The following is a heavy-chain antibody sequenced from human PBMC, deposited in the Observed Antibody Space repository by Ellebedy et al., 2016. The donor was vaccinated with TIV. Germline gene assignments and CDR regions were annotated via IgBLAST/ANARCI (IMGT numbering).Heavy chain of an antibody. CDR3: TRDSYGSWPNDAFDI. CDR2: ISGYSFGKTT. D-gene: IGHD3-10*01. CDR1: GFAFGPFA. Sequence: PGGSLRLSCAASGFAFGPFAMTWVRQRPGQGLEWVGFISGYSFGKTTQYAASVRGRFTISRDDVKGITYLHMNNLRAEDTAMYYCTRDSYGSWPNDAFDIWGQGTMVTVSP. J-gene: IGHJ3*02. V-gene: IGHV3-49*04.